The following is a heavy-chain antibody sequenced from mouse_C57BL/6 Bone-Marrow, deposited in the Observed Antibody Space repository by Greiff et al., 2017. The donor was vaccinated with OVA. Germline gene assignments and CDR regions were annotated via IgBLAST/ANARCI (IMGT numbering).Heavy chain of an antibody. J-gene: IGHJ4*01. CDR3: ASPLLLWLRRWGYYAVDY. CDR1: GFTFSSYG. Sequence: EVKLVESGGDLVKPGGSLKLSCAASGFTFSSYGMSWVRQTPDKRLEWVATISSGGSYTYYTDSVKGRFTISRDNAKNTLYLQMSSLKSEVTAMYSCASPLLLWLRRWGYYAVDYWGQGTSVTVSA. D-gene: IGHD2-2*01. CDR2: ISSGGSYT. V-gene: IGHV5-6*01.